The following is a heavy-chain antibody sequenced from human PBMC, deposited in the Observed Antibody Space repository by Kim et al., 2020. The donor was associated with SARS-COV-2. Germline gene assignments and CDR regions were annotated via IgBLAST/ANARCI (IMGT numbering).Heavy chain of an antibody. D-gene: IGHD4-17*01. J-gene: IGHJ4*02. V-gene: IGHV3-30*02. CDR2: K. Sequence: KYYADSVKVPFTISRDNSKNTLYLQMNRLRAEDTAVYYCAKVSLGDFDYWGQGTLVTVSS. CDR3: AKVSLGDFDY.